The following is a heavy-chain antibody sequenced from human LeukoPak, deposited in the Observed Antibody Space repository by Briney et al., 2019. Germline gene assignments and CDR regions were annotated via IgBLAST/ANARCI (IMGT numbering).Heavy chain of an antibody. CDR1: GFTFSTYW. CDR2: MKQDGNEE. D-gene: IGHD3-22*01. Sequence: GGSLRLSCAVSGFTFSTYWMSWVRQAPGKGLEWVANMKQDGNEEYYVDSVKGRFTISRDNAKNSLYLQMNSLRAEDTAVYYCARDGDYYDSSGYEDYWGQGTLVTVSS. V-gene: IGHV3-7*05. J-gene: IGHJ4*02. CDR3: ARDGDYYDSSGYEDY.